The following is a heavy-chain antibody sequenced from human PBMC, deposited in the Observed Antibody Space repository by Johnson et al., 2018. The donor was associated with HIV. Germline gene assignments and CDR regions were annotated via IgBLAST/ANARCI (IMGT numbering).Heavy chain of an antibody. CDR3: ATPRSEYQPDDAFDI. J-gene: IGHJ3*02. V-gene: IGHV3-9*01. Sequence: ESGGGLVQPGRSLRLSCAASGFSFDDYAMHWVRQVPGKGLEWVSGISWNSGSIAYADSVKGRFTISRDNAKNSLYLQMNSLRAEDTAVYYCATPRSEYQPDDAFDIWGQGTMVTVSS. CDR1: GFSFDDYA. D-gene: IGHD2-2*01. CDR2: ISWNSGSI.